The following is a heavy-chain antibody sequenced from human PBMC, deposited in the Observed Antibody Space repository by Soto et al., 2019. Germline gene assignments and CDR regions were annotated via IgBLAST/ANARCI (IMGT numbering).Heavy chain of an antibody. V-gene: IGHV3-30*18. CDR2: ISYDGTYT. CDR1: GFTFSNYH. J-gene: IGHJ4*02. Sequence: LVESGGGVVQPGRSVRLSCAASGFTFSNYHMNWVRQAPGKGLEWVAVISYDGTYTYYADSVKGRFTISRDNSKHTLYLQMNSLRVEDTAVYYCAKRRAVGDYYFDYWGQGTLVTVSS. D-gene: IGHD3-10*01. CDR3: AKRRAVGDYYFDY.